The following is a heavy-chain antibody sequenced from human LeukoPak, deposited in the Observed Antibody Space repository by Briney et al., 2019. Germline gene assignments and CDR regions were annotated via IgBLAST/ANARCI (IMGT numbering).Heavy chain of an antibody. Sequence: SETPSLTCTVSGGSISSSSYYWGWIRQPPGKGLEWIGSIYYSGSTYYSPSLKSRVTISVDTSKNQFSLKLSSVTAADTAVYYCARRAVAGTRHWFDPWGQGTLVTVSS. V-gene: IGHV4-39*07. CDR3: ARRAVAGTRHWFDP. J-gene: IGHJ5*02. D-gene: IGHD6-19*01. CDR2: IYYSGST. CDR1: GGSISSSSYY.